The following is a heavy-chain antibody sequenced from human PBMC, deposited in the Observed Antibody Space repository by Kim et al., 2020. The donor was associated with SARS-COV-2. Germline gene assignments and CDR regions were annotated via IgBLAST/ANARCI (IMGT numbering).Heavy chain of an antibody. J-gene: IGHJ4*02. CDR3: AGGGDSSGYYYTGFDY. CDR2: IYYSGST. V-gene: IGHV4-39*01. Sequence: SETLSLTCTVSGGSISSSSYYWGWIRQPPGKGLEWIGSIYYSGSTYYNPSLKSRVTISVDTSKNQFSLKLSSVTAADTAVYYCAGGGDSSGYYYTGFDYWGQGTLVTVSS. CDR1: GGSISSSSYY. D-gene: IGHD3-22*01.